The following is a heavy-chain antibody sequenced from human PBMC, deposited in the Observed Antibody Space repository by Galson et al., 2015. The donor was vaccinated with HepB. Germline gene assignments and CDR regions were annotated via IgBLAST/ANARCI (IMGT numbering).Heavy chain of an antibody. V-gene: IGHV3-73*01. Sequence: SLRLSCAGSGFTFSGSAMHWVRQASGKGLEWIGRIRSKVSSYATAYSASVKGRFTISRDDSKNTAYLQLNSLKTEDTAIYYCTRLYDFWSGHRGMDVWGQGTTVTVSS. CDR2: IRSKVSSYAT. J-gene: IGHJ6*02. D-gene: IGHD3-3*01. CDR3: TRLYDFWSGHRGMDV. CDR1: GFTFSGSA.